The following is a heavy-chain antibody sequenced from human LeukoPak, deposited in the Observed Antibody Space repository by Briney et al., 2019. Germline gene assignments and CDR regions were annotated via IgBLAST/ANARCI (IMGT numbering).Heavy chain of an antibody. CDR3: ARDHYGDYVDY. CDR1: GFTVSSNH. J-gene: IGHJ4*02. CDR2: IYSGGST. V-gene: IGHV3-53*01. Sequence: PGGSLRLSCAASGFTVSSNHMSWVRQAPGKGLEWVSVIYSGGSTYYADSVKGRFTISRDNSKNTLYLQMNSLRAEDTAVYYCARDHYGDYVDYWGQGTLVTVSS. D-gene: IGHD4-17*01.